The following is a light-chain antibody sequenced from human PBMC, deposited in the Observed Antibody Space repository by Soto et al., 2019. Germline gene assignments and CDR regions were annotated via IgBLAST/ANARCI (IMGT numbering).Light chain of an antibody. J-gene: IGKJ2*01. CDR3: QQYNSYSPT. V-gene: IGKV3-15*01. CDR1: QSINTN. CDR2: GAS. Sequence: EIVMTQSPATLSVSPGERAALSCRASQSINTNLAWYQQKPGQAPRVLIYGASTRATGIPARFSGSGSGTEFTLTISSLQSEDFGSYYCQQYNSYSPTFGQGTRLEIK.